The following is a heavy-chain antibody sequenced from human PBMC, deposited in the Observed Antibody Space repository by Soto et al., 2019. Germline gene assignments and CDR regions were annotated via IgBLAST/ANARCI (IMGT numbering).Heavy chain of an antibody. D-gene: IGHD2-2*01. CDR1: GYTFTNYG. CDR2: ISAYNGNT. V-gene: IGHV1-18*01. Sequence: ASVKVSCKASGYTFTNYGISWVRQAPGQGLEWMGWISAYNGNTNYAQKIQGRVTMTTDTSTSTAYMELRSLRSDDTAVYYCARVGDCSSTSCRYYYYYGMDVWGQGTTVTVSS. CDR3: ARVGDCSSTSCRYYYYYGMDV. J-gene: IGHJ6*02.